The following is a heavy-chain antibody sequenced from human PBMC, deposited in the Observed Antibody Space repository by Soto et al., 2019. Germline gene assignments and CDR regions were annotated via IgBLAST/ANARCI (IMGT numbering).Heavy chain of an antibody. CDR3: ARHLTSSSWPLLYYYYYGMDV. D-gene: IGHD6-13*01. CDR1: NGSISSTNW. Sequence: PSETLSLTCAVSNGSISSTNWWSWVRQPPEKGLEWIGEIYHGGRANYNPSLKSRVTISVDRSKNQFSLKLSSVTAADTAVYYCARHLTSSSWPLLYYYYYGMDVWGQGTTVTVSS. J-gene: IGHJ6*02. CDR2: IYHGGRA. V-gene: IGHV4-4*02.